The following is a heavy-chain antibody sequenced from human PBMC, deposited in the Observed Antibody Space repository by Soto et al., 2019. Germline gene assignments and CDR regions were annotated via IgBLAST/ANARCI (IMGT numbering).Heavy chain of an antibody. D-gene: IGHD3-22*01. CDR2: IKEDGSEK. CDR3: ARGWGYFDSSGFPYLYAMDV. J-gene: IGHJ6*02. CDR1: GFTFSSYA. Sequence: GGSLRLSCAASGFTFSSYAMSWVRQAPGKGLEWVANIKEDGSEKYYVDSVEGRFTISRDNAKNSLYLQMTSLRAEDTALYYCARGWGYFDSSGFPYLYAMDVWGQGTKVTVS. V-gene: IGHV3-7*01.